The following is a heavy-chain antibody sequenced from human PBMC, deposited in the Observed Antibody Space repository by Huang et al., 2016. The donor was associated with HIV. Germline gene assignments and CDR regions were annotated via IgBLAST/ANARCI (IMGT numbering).Heavy chain of an antibody. CDR3: ARDPRIQSWLNFFDY. CDR1: GFSISSYW. D-gene: IGHD3-22*01. CDR2: INSDGSST. J-gene: IGHJ4*02. Sequence: EVQLVESGGGLVQPGGSLRLSCAASGFSISSYWMHWVRQAPGKGRACVSRINSDGSSTSYADSVKGRFTSSRDNAKNTLYLQMNSLRAEDTAVYYCARDPRIQSWLNFFDYWGQGTLVSVSS. V-gene: IGHV3-74*01.